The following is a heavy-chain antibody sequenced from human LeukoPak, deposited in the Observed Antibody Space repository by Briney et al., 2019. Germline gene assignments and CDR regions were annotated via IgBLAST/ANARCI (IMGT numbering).Heavy chain of an antibody. CDR3: ARVDSESYYVKLLDY. CDR2: INHSGST. J-gene: IGHJ4*02. V-gene: IGHV4-34*01. D-gene: IGHD1-26*01. CDR1: GGSFSGYY. Sequence: SETLSLTCAVYGGSFSGYYWSWIRQPPGKGLEWIGEINHSGSTNYNPSLKSRVTISVDTSKNQFSLKLSSVTAADTAVYYCARVDSESYYVKLLDYWGQGTLVTVSS.